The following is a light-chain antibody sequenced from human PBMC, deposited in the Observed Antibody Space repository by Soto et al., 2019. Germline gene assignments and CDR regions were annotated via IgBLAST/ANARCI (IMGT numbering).Light chain of an antibody. J-gene: IGKJ2*01. CDR3: LQHTSYPYT. Sequence: DIQMTQSPSAMSASVGDRVTINCRASQGISHYLAWFQHKPGKVPKRLIYDGSTLQSGVPSRFSGSGSGTEFTLTVSSLQPEDSATYYCLQHTSYPYTFGQGTKLEIK. CDR1: QGISHY. CDR2: DGS. V-gene: IGKV1-17*03.